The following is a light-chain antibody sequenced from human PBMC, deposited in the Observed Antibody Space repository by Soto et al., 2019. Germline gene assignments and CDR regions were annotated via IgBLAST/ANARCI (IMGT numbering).Light chain of an antibody. Sequence: EIVLTQSPATLSLSPGERATLYCRASQTVRNNYLAWYQQKPGQAPRLLIYDASSRATGIPDRFSGGGSGTDFTLTISRLEPEDFAVYYCQQFSSYPLTFGGGTKVDNK. J-gene: IGKJ4*01. CDR2: DAS. V-gene: IGKV3-20*01. CDR1: QTVRNNY. CDR3: QQFSSYPLT.